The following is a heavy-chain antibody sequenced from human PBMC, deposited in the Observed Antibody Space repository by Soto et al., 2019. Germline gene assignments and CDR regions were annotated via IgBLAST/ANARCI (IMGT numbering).Heavy chain of an antibody. J-gene: IGHJ6*02. CDR3: AKDPADIVVVPAATPPYGMDV. CDR1: GFTFSSYA. V-gene: IGHV3-23*01. D-gene: IGHD2-2*01. CDR2: ISGSGGST. Sequence: EVQLLESGGGLVQPGGSLRLSCADSGFTFSSYAMSWVRQAPGKGLEWVSAISGSGGSTYYADSVKGRFTISRDNSKNTRYLQMNSLRAEDTAVYYCAKDPADIVVVPAATPPYGMDVWGQGTTVTVSS.